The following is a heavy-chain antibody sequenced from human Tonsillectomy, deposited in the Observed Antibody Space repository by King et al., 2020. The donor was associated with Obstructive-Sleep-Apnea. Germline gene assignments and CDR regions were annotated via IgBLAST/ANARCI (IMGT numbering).Heavy chain of an antibody. CDR2: FDPEDGVT. CDR3: ARLHPPPRGLLDYYYAMDV. CDR1: GYTLTELS. J-gene: IGHJ6*02. Sequence: QLVQSGAEVKKPGASVKVSCKVFGYTLTELSIHWVRQAPGKGLEWMGGFDPEDGVTFYAQRFQGRVTMTEDTSTDTAYMELSSLRSEDTAVYYCARLHPPPRGLLDYYYAMDVWGQGTTVTVSS. V-gene: IGHV1-24*01. D-gene: IGHD5-12*01.